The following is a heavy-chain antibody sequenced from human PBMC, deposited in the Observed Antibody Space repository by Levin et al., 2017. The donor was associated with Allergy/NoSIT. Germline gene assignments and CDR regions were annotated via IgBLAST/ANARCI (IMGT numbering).Heavy chain of an antibody. V-gene: IGHV1-2*04. CDR2: INPNSGGT. CDR3: ARGGIAAAGRLDV. CDR1: GYTFTGYY. Sequence: GESLKISCKASGYTFTGYYMHWVRQAPGQGLEWMGWINPNSGGTNYAQKFQGWVTMTRDTSISTAYMELSRLRSDDTAVYYCARGGIAAAGRLDVWGQGTTVTVSS. J-gene: IGHJ6*02. D-gene: IGHD6-13*01.